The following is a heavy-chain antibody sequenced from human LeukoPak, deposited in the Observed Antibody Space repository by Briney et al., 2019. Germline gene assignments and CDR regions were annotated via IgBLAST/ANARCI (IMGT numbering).Heavy chain of an antibody. CDR3: AKDVSSGWNYFDY. V-gene: IGHV3-43*01. CDR2: ISWDGGST. D-gene: IGHD6-19*01. Sequence: GGSLRLSCAASGFTFDDYTMHWVRQAPGKGLEWVSLISWDGGSTYYADSVKDRFTISRDNSKNSLYLQMNSLRTEDTALYYCAKDVSSGWNYFDYWGQGTLVTVSS. CDR1: GFTFDDYT. J-gene: IGHJ4*02.